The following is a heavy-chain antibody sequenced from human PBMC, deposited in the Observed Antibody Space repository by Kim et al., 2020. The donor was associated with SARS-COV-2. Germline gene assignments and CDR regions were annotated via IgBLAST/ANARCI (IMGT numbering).Heavy chain of an antibody. D-gene: IGHD1-26*01. J-gene: IGHJ4*02. CDR3: AKAFQPGWELLAGFDY. Sequence: GGSLRLSCAASGFTFGDYAMHWVRQAPGKGLEWVSGISWNSGTIGYADSVKGRFTISRDSAKNSLYLQMNSLRAEDTALYYCAKAFQPGWELLAGFDYWGQGTLVTVSS. V-gene: IGHV3-9*01. CDR1: GFTFGDYA. CDR2: ISWNSGTI.